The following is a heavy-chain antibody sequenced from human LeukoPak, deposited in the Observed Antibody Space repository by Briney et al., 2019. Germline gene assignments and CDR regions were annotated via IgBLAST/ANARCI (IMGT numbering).Heavy chain of an antibody. CDR2: ISAHNGNT. Sequence: ASVKVSCKASGYTFTSYGISWVRQAPGQGLEWMGWISAHNGNTNYAQKLQGRVTMTTDTSTSTAYMELRSLRSDDTAVYYCARGSRYQLLYWFDPWGQGTLVTVSS. D-gene: IGHD2-2*01. CDR3: ARGSRYQLLYWFDP. CDR1: GYTFTSYG. V-gene: IGHV1-18*01. J-gene: IGHJ5*02.